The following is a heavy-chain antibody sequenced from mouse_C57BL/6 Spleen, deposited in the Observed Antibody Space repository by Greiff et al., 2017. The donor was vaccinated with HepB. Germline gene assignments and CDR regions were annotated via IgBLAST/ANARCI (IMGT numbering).Heavy chain of an antibody. CDR2: ISNGGGST. J-gene: IGHJ2*01. Sequence: EVQLVESGGGLVQPGGSLKLSCAASGFTFSDYYMYWVRQTPEKRLEWVAYISNGGGSTYYPDTVKGRFTISRDNAKNTLYLQMSRLKSEDTAMYYCARDSSGYVDYWGQGTTLTVSS. CDR1: GFTFSDYY. D-gene: IGHD3-2*02. V-gene: IGHV5-12*01. CDR3: ARDSSGYVDY.